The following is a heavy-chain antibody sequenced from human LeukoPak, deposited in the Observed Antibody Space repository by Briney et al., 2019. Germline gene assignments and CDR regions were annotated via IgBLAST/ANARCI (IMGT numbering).Heavy chain of an antibody. CDR2: ISTYNDYT. J-gene: IGHJ3*02. CDR3: TRDGHRRYHYDSSGREDAFDI. Sequence: ASVKVSCKASGYTFTNYGISWVRQAPGQGLEWMGWISTYNDYTKYSQKLQGRVTMTTDTSTSTAYMELRSLTSDDTAVYYCTRDGHRRYHYDSSGREDAFDIWGQGTMVTVSS. V-gene: IGHV1-18*01. D-gene: IGHD3-22*01. CDR1: GYTFTNYG.